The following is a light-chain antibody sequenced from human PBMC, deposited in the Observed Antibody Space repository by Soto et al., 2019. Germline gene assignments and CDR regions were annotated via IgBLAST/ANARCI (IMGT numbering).Light chain of an antibody. CDR2: DIF. CDR1: QPVSQY. V-gene: IGKV3-11*01. Sequence: EIVLTQSPATLSLSPGERATLSCRASQPVSQYLAWYQERPGQVPRLLIYDIFTKAMGVPDRFSGSGSGTDFTLTISSLEPDDFVVYYCQQGDDWPLTFSGGTKVDIK. J-gene: IGKJ4*01. CDR3: QQGDDWPLT.